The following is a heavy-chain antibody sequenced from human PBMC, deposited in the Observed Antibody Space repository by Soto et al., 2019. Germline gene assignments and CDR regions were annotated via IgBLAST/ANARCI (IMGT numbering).Heavy chain of an antibody. D-gene: IGHD3-16*01. V-gene: IGHV3-7*05. J-gene: IGHJ3*02. CDR1: ESTFSYYW. CDR3: ARAVSPGSISLYLDAFDI. Sequence: EMQLVESGGGLVQPGGSLRLSCAASESTFSYYWMTWVRQAPGKGLEWLANIKRDGSQMSYLDDVRGRFTISRDNAKNTLYLQMNNLRAEDTALYYCARAVSPGSISLYLDAFDIWGQGTMVTVSS. CDR2: IKRDGSQM.